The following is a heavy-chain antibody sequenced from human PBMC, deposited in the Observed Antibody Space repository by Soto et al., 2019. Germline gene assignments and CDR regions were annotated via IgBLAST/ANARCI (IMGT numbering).Heavy chain of an antibody. CDR2: IILIFPTP. D-gene: IGHD5-12*01. V-gene: IGHV1-69*12. CDR3: ARDKDRLQFGGNYYYAMDV. Sequence: QVQLVQSGAEVKKPGPWVTASGRVPEGTLANSAIAWVHRPPGQGLDWRGGIILIFPTPDYAQKFQGRVTITADESTSTAYMELTSLRSEDTAVYYCARDKDRLQFGGNYYYAMDVWGQGTTVTVSS. J-gene: IGHJ6*02. CDR1: EGTLANSA.